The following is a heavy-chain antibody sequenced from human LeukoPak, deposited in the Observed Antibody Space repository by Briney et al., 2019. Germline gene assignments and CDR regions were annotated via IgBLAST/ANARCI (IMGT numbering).Heavy chain of an antibody. CDR3: ARAPPYSAIDY. CDR1: GFTFSSYW. CDR2: INTDGSST. D-gene: IGHD2-15*01. V-gene: IGHV3-74*01. J-gene: IGHJ4*02. Sequence: PGGSLRLSCAASGFTFSSYWMHWVRQAPGKGLVWVSRINTDGSSTTYADSVKGRFTISRDNSDNTLYLQMNSLGPEDTAIYYCARAPPYSAIDYWGQGTLVTVSS.